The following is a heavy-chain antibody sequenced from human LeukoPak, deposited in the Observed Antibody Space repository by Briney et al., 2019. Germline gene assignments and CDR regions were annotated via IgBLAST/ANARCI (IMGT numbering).Heavy chain of an antibody. CDR3: AREFRVNYGSGSYFFDP. Sequence: SGGSLRLSCAASGFTFSDYYMSWIRQAPGKGLEWVSYISSSGSTIYYADSVKGRFTISRDNAKNSLYLQMNSLRAADTAVYYCAREFRVNYGSGSYFFDPWGQGTLVTVSS. CDR2: ISSSGSTI. D-gene: IGHD3-10*01. CDR1: GFTFSDYY. J-gene: IGHJ5*02. V-gene: IGHV3-11*01.